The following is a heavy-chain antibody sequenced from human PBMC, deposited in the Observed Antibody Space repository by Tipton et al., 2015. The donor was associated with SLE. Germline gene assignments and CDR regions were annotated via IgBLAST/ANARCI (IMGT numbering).Heavy chain of an antibody. D-gene: IGHD3-22*01. CDR1: GGSISGHY. V-gene: IGHV4-59*08. CDR2: ISYSEST. Sequence: TLSLTCTVSGGSISGHYWSWIRQPPKKGLEWVGYISYSESTTYNPSLKSRVTISLDTSKNQFSLKLSSVTAADTAVYYCARAPPPYYYDSSGYYYPYYFDYWGQGTLVTVSS. J-gene: IGHJ4*02. CDR3: ARAPPPYYYDSSGYYYPYYFDY.